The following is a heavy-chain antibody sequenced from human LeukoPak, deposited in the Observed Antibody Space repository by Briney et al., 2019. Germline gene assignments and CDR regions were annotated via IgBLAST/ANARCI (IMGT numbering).Heavy chain of an antibody. J-gene: IGHJ4*02. CDR1: GVSISSSSYY. CDR2: IYYSGST. V-gene: IGHV4-39*01. D-gene: IGHD3-10*01. Sequence: SETLSLTCTVSGVSISSSSYYWGWVRQPPGKGLEWIGSIYYSGSTYYNPSLKSRVTISVDTSKNQFSLKLSSVTAADTAVYYCARELEDWGQGTLVTVSS. CDR3: ARELED.